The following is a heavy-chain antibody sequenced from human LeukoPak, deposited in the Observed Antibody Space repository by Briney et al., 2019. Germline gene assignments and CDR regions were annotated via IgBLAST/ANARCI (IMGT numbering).Heavy chain of an antibody. Sequence: GGSLRLSCAASGFTFSSYAMSWVRQAPGKGLEWVSAIGGSGIGTYYADSVKGRFTISRDNSKTTLYLQMNSLRAEDTAVYYCAKGYSGYDSVFDYWGQGTLVTVSS. CDR1: GFTFSSYA. CDR3: AKGYSGYDSVFDY. V-gene: IGHV3-23*01. CDR2: IGGSGIGT. D-gene: IGHD5-12*01. J-gene: IGHJ4*02.